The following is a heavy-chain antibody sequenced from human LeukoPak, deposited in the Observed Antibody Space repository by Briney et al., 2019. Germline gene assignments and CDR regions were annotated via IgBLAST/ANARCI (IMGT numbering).Heavy chain of an antibody. V-gene: IGHV3-66*01. D-gene: IGHD2-2*01. CDR2: IYSGGRT. CDR1: GFTVSSNY. CDR3: ARVGVVVPAAYDAFDI. J-gene: IGHJ3*02. Sequence: PGGSLRLSCAASGFTVSSNYMSWVRQAPGKGLEWVSVIYSGGRTYYADSVKGRFTISRDNSKNTLYLQMNSLRAEDTAVYYCARVGVVVPAAYDAFDIWGQGTMVTVSS.